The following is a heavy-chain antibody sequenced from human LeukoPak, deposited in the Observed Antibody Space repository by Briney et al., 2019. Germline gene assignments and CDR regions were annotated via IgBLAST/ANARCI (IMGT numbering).Heavy chain of an antibody. D-gene: IGHD6-13*01. V-gene: IGHV3-30*03. J-gene: IGHJ4*02. CDR3: AGLEAAAGTRFFSY. Sequence: TGGSLRLSCAASGFTFSSYGMHWVRQAPGKGLEWVAVISYDGSNKYYADSVKGRFTISRDNSKNTLYLQMNSLRAEDTAVYYCAGLEAAAGTRFFSYWGQGTLVTVSS. CDR2: ISYDGSNK. CDR1: GFTFSSYG.